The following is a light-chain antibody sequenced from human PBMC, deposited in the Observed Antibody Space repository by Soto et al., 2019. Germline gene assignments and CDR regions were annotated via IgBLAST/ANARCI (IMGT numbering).Light chain of an antibody. J-gene: IGKJ1*01. Sequence: EIVLTQSPGTLSLSPGERATLSCRASQSVSSSYLAWYQQRPGQTPRLLIYGASSRATGIPDRFSGSGSGTDFTLIISRLEPEDSAVYYCHQYGSSPRTFGQGTKLEIK. CDR2: GAS. V-gene: IGKV3-20*01. CDR3: HQYGSSPRT. CDR1: QSVSSSY.